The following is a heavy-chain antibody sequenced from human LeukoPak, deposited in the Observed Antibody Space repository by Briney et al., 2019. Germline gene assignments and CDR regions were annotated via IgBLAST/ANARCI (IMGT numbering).Heavy chain of an antibody. V-gene: IGHV3-7*01. Sequence: PGGSLRLSCAASGFTFSSYWMSWVRQAPGKGLEWVANIKQDGSAKYYVDSVKGRFTISRDNAKNSLYLQMNSLRAEDTAVYYCAKVGDDGDYLTHFDYWGQGTLVTVSS. CDR3: AKVGDDGDYLTHFDY. J-gene: IGHJ4*02. CDR1: GFTFSSYW. CDR2: IKQDGSAK. D-gene: IGHD4-17*01.